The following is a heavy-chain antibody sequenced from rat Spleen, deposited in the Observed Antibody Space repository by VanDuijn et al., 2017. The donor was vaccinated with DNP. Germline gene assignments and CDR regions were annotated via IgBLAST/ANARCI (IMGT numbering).Heavy chain of an antibody. CDR1: RFIFNNYW. CDR3: AKPMDYYSGGFAY. Sequence: EVQLAESGGDLVQPGRSLKLSCVVSRFIFNNYWMTWFRQVPGKGLDWVASITNNGGNTYYPDSVKGRFTISRDNAKNILSLQMNSLRSEDMATYYCAKPMDYYSGGFAYWGQGTLVTVSS. V-gene: IGHV5-31*01. J-gene: IGHJ3*01. CDR2: ITNNGGNT. D-gene: IGHD1-1*01.